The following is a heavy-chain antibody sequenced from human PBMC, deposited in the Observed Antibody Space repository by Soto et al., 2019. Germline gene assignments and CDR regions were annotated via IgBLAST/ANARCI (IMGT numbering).Heavy chain of an antibody. CDR2: TSPYNGNT. V-gene: IGHV1-18*01. J-gene: IGHJ4*02. D-gene: IGHD5-12*01. CDR1: GYSFTTYG. CDR3: ARGVGRLRSTIDY. Sequence: ASVKVSCKASGYSFTTYGITWVRQAPGQGLEWMGWTSPYNGNTNYAQKFQGRVTMTTDTSTSTAYMELTSLRSDDTAGYYCARGVGRLRSTIDYWGQGTLVPVSS.